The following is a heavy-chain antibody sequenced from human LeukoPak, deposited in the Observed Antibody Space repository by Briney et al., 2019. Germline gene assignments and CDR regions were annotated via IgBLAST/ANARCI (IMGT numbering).Heavy chain of an antibody. CDR1: GGSVSSGSYY. Sequence: SETLSLTCTVSGGSVSSGSYYWSWIRQPPGKGLEWIGYIYYSGSTNYYPSLKSRVTISVDTSKNQFSLKLNSVTAADTAMYYCARAESYYSYFDYWGPGTLVTVSS. D-gene: IGHD3-10*01. J-gene: IGHJ4*02. V-gene: IGHV4-61*01. CDR3: ARAESYYSYFDY. CDR2: IYYSGST.